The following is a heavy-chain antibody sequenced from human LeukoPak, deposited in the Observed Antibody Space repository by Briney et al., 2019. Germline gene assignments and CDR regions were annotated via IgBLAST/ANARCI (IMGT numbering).Heavy chain of an antibody. CDR3: ARSSGWYHRGPDYYYYYMDV. CDR2: ISSSSSYI. D-gene: IGHD6-19*01. Sequence: GGSLRLTCAASGFTFSSYEMNWVRQAPGKGLEWVSSISSSSSYIYYADSVKGRFTISRDNAKNSLYLQMNSLRAEDTAIYYCARSSGWYHRGPDYYYYYMDVWGKGTTVTVS. CDR1: GFTFSSYE. J-gene: IGHJ6*03. V-gene: IGHV3-21*01.